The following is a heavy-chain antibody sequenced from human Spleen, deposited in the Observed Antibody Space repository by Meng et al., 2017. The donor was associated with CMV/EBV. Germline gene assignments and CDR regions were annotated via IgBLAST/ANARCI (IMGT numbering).Heavy chain of an antibody. Sequence: ASVKVSCKASGYTFTSYGISWVRQAPGQGLEWMGWISAYNGNTNYAQKLQGRVTMTTDTSTSTAYMELRSLRSDDTAVYYCARGILPGSPSAIGTNYYYYHGMDVWGQGTTVTVSS. J-gene: IGHJ6*02. CDR3: ARGILPGSPSAIGTNYYYYHGMDV. CDR2: ISAYNGNT. D-gene: IGHD1-1*01. CDR1: GYTFTSYG. V-gene: IGHV1-18*01.